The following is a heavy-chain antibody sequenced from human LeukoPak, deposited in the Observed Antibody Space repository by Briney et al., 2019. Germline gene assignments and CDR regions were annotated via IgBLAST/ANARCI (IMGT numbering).Heavy chain of an antibody. Sequence: SGGSLRLSCAASGFTFSSYWMHWVRQAPGKGLVWVSRINTDGSTTTYADSVKGRFTISRDNAKNTLYLQMNSLRAEDTAVYYCARETYSSGWYSDYWGQGTLVTVSS. CDR3: ARETYSSGWYSDY. CDR1: GFTFSSYW. D-gene: IGHD6-19*01. CDR2: INTDGSTT. J-gene: IGHJ4*02. V-gene: IGHV3-74*01.